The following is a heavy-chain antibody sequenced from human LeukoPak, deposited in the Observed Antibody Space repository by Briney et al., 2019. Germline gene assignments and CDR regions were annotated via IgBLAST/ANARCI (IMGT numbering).Heavy chain of an antibody. D-gene: IGHD6-13*01. Sequence: GRSLRLSCAASGFTFSSYAMHWVRQAPGKGLEWVAVISYDGSNKYYADSVKGRFTISRDNSKNTLYLQMNSLRAEDTAVYYYARGSSWPFDYWGQGTLVTVSS. CDR2: ISYDGSNK. V-gene: IGHV3-30-3*01. J-gene: IGHJ4*02. CDR1: GFTFSSYA. CDR3: ARGSSWPFDY.